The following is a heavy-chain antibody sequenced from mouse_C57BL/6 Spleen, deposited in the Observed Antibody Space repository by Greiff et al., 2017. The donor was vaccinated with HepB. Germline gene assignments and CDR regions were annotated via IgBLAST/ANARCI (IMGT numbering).Heavy chain of an antibody. CDR1: GYAFSSSW. CDR3: ARRGDGCSFWYFDV. V-gene: IGHV1-82*01. Sequence: QVQLQQSGPELVKPGASVKISCKASGYAFSSSWMNWVKQRPGKGLEWIGRIYPGDGDTNYNGKFKGKATLTADKSSSTAYMQLSSLTSEDSAVYFCARRGDGCSFWYFDVWGTGTTVTVSS. J-gene: IGHJ1*03. CDR2: IYPGDGDT. D-gene: IGHD2-3*01.